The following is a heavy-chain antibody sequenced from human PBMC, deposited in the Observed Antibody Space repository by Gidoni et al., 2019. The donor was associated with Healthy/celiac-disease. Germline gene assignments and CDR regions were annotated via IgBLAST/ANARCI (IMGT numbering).Heavy chain of an antibody. CDR3: AKQGTGYCSGGSCYSSFVWFDP. V-gene: IGHV3-23*01. CDR2: ISGSGGST. D-gene: IGHD2-15*01. J-gene: IGHJ5*02. CDR1: GFTFSGHA. Sequence: EVQLLESGGGLVQPGGSLRLSCAASGFTFSGHAMSWVRQAPGKGLEWVSAISGSGGSTYYADSVKGRFTISRDNSKNTLYLQMNSLRAEDTAVYYCAKQGTGYCSGGSCYSSFVWFDPWGQGTLVTVSS.